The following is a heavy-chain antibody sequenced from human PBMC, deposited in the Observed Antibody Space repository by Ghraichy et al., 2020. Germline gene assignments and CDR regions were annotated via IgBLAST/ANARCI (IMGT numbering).Heavy chain of an antibody. Sequence: GGSLRLSCAASGFTFSSHAMSWVRQAPGKGLEWVSGISGSGSSTYYADSVKGRFTISRDNSKNTLYLQMNSLRAEDTAVYYCAKRFIGYSSGWYFDYWGQGTLVTVSS. D-gene: IGHD6-19*01. CDR3: AKRFIGYSSGWYFDY. J-gene: IGHJ4*02. CDR2: ISGSGSST. V-gene: IGHV3-23*01. CDR1: GFTFSSHA.